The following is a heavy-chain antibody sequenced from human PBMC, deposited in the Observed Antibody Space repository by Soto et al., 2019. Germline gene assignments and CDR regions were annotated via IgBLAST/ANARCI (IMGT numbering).Heavy chain of an antibody. CDR3: ARAHLYYYYYMDV. J-gene: IGHJ6*03. CDR2: IYYSGST. CDR1: GVSISSYY. V-gene: IGHV4-59*01. Sequence: SETLSLTCTVSGVSISSYYWSWIRQPPGKGLEWIGYIYYSGSTNYNPSLKSRVTISVDTSKNQFSLKLSFVTAEDTAVYYCARAHLYYYYYMDVWGNGTTVTVSS.